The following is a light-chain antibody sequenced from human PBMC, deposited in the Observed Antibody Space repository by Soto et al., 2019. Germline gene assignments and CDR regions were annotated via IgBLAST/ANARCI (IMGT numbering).Light chain of an antibody. Sequence: EIVLTQSPGTLSLSPGERATLSCRASQSVSSSYLAWYQQKPGQAPRLLIYGASNRATGIPDRFSGSGSGTDFTLTINRLEPEDFAVYYCQQFGSSLLTFGGGTKVEIK. CDR1: QSVSSSY. V-gene: IGKV3-20*01. CDR2: GAS. J-gene: IGKJ4*01. CDR3: QQFGSSLLT.